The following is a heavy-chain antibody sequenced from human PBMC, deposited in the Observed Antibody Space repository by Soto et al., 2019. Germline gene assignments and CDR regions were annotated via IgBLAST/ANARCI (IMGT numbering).Heavy chain of an antibody. V-gene: IGHV4-59*01. CDR3: TRGPGIAAL. CDR1: GDSISSYY. J-gene: IGHJ4*02. D-gene: IGHD6-13*01. CDR2: IYYSGST. Sequence: QVQLQESGPGLVKTSETLSLTCTVSGDSISSYYWSWIRQPPGKGLEWIGYIYYSGSTNYNPSLKGRVTISVDTSTNQYSLKLSSVTAADTAVYYCTRGPGIAALWGQGTLVTVTS.